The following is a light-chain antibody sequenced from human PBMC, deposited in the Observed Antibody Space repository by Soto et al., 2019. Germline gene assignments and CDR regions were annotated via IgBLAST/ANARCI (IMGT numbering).Light chain of an antibody. CDR3: QQYYSTPLT. V-gene: IGKV2-28*01. CDR1: QSLLHSNGYNY. Sequence: DIVMTQSPLSLPVTPGEPASISCRSSQSLLHSNGYNYLDWYLQKPGQSPQLLIYLGSNRASGVPDGFSGSGSGTDFTLTISSLQAEDVAVYYCQQYYSTPLTFGGGTKVDIK. J-gene: IGKJ4*01. CDR2: LGS.